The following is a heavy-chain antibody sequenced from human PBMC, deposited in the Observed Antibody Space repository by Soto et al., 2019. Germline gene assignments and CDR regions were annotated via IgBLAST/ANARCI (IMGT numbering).Heavy chain of an antibody. CDR2: ISAYNGNT. J-gene: IGHJ6*03. CDR3: ARVLQASREGYYYYMDV. Sequence: GASVKVSCKASGYTFTSYGISWVRQAPGQGLEWMGWISAYNGNTNYAQKLQGRVTMTTDTSTSTAYMELRSLRSDDTAVYYCARVLQASREGYYYYMDVWGKGTTVTVSS. CDR1: GYTFTSYG. D-gene: IGHD4-4*01. V-gene: IGHV1-18*01.